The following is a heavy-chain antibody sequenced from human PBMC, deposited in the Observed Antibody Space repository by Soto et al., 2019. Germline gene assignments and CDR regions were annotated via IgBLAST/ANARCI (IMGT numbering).Heavy chain of an antibody. CDR2: ISWNSGSI. J-gene: IGHJ6*02. CDR1: GFTFDDYA. Sequence: PGGSLRLSCAASGFTFDDYAMHWVRQAPGKGLEWVSGISWNSGSIGYADSVKGRFTISRDNAKNSLYLQMNSLRAEDTALYYCAKGLGRGVIPPDVWGQGTTVTVSS. V-gene: IGHV3-9*01. D-gene: IGHD3-10*01. CDR3: AKGLGRGVIPPDV.